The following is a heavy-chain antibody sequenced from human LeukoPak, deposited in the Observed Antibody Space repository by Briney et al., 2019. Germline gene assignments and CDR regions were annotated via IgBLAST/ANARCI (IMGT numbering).Heavy chain of an antibody. CDR2: VSYDGTNK. D-gene: IGHD3-22*01. Sequence: PGRSLRLSCAASGFTFSNYAMHWVRQAPGKGLEWVAVVSYDGTNKYSADPVKGRFTISRDNSKNTVYLQMNSLRPEDTAVYYCARDSGTNGYYFEYFHHWGQGTLVTVSS. V-gene: IGHV3-30-3*01. CDR3: ARDSGTNGYYFEYFHH. J-gene: IGHJ1*01. CDR1: GFTFSNYA.